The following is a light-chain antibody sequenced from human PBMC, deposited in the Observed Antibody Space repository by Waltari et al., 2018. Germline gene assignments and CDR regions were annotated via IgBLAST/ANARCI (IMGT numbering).Light chain of an antibody. V-gene: IGLV2-14*01. CDR1: SNDVGGYNY. Sequence: QSALTQSASVSGSPGQSITISCTGTSNDVGGYNYVSWYQQHPGKAPKLMIFDVNDRPSGVSNRFSGSKSGNTASLTISGLQAEDEADYYCNSFTSSSTWVFGGGTKLIVL. CDR2: DVN. J-gene: IGLJ3*02. CDR3: NSFTSSSTWV.